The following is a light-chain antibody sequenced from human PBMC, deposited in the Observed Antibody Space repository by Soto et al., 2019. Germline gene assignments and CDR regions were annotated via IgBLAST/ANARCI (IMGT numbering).Light chain of an antibody. CDR2: KDS. Sequence: SYELTQPPSVSVSPGQTARITCSGDALSKQYTYWYQQKAGQAPVLVIYKDSARPSGIPERFSGSSSGTTVTLTISGVQAEDEADYYCQSADSSGTYRVFGGGTQLTVL. J-gene: IGLJ2*01. V-gene: IGLV3-25*03. CDR1: ALSKQY. CDR3: QSADSSGTYRV.